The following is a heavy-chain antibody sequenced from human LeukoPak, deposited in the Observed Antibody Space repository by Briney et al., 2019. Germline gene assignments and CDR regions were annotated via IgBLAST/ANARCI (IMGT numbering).Heavy chain of an antibody. D-gene: IGHD3/OR15-3a*01. J-gene: IGHJ4*02. CDR2: IYPGDSDT. CDR3: ARHGTGPYFDY. CDR1: GYRFTTYW. Sequence: GAPLQISCKGSGYRFTTYWIGWVRPLPGKGLECMGIIYPGDSDTRYSPSFQGQVTISADKSFSTAYLQWSSLKASDTAMYYCARHGTGPYFDYWGQGTLGTVSS. V-gene: IGHV5-51*01.